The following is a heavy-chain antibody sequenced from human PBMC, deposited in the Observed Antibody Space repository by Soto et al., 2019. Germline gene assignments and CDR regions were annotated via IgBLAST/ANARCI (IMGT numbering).Heavy chain of an antibody. Sequence: SVKVSCKASGGTFSSYAISWVRQAPGQGLEWMGGIIPILGTANYAQKFQGRVTITADESTSTAYMELSRLRSEDTAVYYCARSLVVVVIEDAFDIWGQGTMVTVS. D-gene: IGHD3-22*01. V-gene: IGHV1-69*13. CDR2: IIPILGTA. CDR1: GGTFSSYA. J-gene: IGHJ3*02. CDR3: ARSLVVVVIEDAFDI.